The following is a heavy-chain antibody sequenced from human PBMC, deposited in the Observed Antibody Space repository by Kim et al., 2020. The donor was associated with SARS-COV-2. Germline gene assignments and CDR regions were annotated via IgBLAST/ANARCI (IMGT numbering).Heavy chain of an antibody. J-gene: IGHJ4*02. CDR3: ARQMATIAEVDY. D-gene: IGHD5-12*01. Sequence: YYNPALKSRVTISVDTSKNQFSLKLSSVTAADTAVYYCARQMATIAEVDYWGQGTLVTVSS. V-gene: IGHV4-39*01.